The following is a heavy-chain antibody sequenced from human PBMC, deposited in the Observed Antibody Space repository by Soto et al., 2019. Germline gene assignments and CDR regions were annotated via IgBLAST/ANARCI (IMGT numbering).Heavy chain of an antibody. D-gene: IGHD3-9*01. J-gene: IGHJ5*02. CDR1: GDSITYPDFY. CDR2: ISHNGDT. V-gene: IGHV4-39*01. CDR3: VRQMRGPIPHFGWLSPGTS. Sequence: QLRLQESGPVLVKPSGTLSLICTVSGDSITYPDFYWGWIRRPPGRGLEWIGTISHNGDTFYNPPRESRLAVSRDASKNQFSLRLSSVTAADAAVYFCVRQMRGPIPHFGWLSPGTSWGQGTQVTVSS.